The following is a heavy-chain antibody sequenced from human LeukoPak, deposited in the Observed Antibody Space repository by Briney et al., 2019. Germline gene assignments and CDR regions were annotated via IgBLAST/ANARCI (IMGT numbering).Heavy chain of an antibody. Sequence: SETLSLTCTVSGGSISSSSYYWGWVRQPPGKGLEWIANIYYSGSTYYSPSLRSRVTISVDTSKNQFSLKLTSVTAADTAVYYCARHASVSGNWPRPLDYWGQGSLVTVSP. CDR2: IYYSGST. CDR3: ARHASVSGNWPRPLDY. CDR1: GGSISSSSYY. J-gene: IGHJ4*02. V-gene: IGHV4-39*01. D-gene: IGHD3-3*01.